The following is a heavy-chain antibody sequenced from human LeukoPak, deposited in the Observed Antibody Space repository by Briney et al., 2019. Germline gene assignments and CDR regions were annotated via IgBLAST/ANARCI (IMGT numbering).Heavy chain of an antibody. CDR2: IKQDGSEK. J-gene: IGHJ4*02. Sequence: GGSLRLSCAASGFTFSIYWMSWVRQAPGKGLEWVANIKQDGSEKYYVDSVKGRFTISRDNAKNSLYLQMNSLRAEDTAVYYCVPYDTSGYLDNWGQGTLVTVSS. CDR3: VPYDTSGYLDN. V-gene: IGHV3-7*01. CDR1: GFTFSIYW. D-gene: IGHD3-22*01.